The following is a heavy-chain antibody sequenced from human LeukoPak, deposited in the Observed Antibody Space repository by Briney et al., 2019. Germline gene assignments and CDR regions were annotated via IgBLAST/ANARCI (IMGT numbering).Heavy chain of an antibody. V-gene: IGHV3-30*04. CDR1: GLTFSSYA. Sequence: GGSLRLSCAASGLTFSSYAMHWVRQAPGKGLEWVAVISYDGSNKYYADSVKGRFTISRDNSKNTLYLQMNSLRAEDTAVYYCARTLGDGWRGYYFDYWGQGTLVTVSS. CDR3: ARTLGDGWRGYYFDY. J-gene: IGHJ4*02. D-gene: IGHD2-21*01. CDR2: ISYDGSNK.